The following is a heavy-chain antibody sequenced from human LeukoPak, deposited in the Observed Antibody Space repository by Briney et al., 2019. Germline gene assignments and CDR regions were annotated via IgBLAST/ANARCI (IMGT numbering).Heavy chain of an antibody. D-gene: IGHD2-21*02. J-gene: IGHJ4*02. CDR1: GGSFSGYY. Sequence: SETLSLTCAVYGGSFSGYYWSWIRQPPGKGLEWIGEINHSGSTNYNPSLKSRVTISVDTSKNQFPLKLSSVTAADTAVYYCARGRRVPSIVVVTAIPDYWGQGTLVTVSS. CDR2: INHSGST. V-gene: IGHV4-34*01. CDR3: ARGRRVPSIVVVTAIPDY.